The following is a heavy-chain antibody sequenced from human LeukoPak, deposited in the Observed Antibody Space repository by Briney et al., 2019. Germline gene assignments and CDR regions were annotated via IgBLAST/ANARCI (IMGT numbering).Heavy chain of an antibody. CDR2: IYTSGST. CDR3: ARHGSIAARPGLSYYYYYYYMDV. D-gene: IGHD6-6*01. J-gene: IGHJ6*03. V-gene: IGHV4-4*07. CDR1: GGSISSYC. Sequence: PSETLSLTCTVSGGSISSYCWSWIRQPAGKGLEWIGRIYTSGSTNYNPSLKSRVTMSVDTSKNQFSLKLSSVTAADTAVYYCARHGSIAARPGLSYYYYYYYMDVWGKGTTVTVSS.